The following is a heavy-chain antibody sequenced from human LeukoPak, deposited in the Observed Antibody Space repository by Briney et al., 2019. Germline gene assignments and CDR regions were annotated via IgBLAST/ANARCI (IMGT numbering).Heavy chain of an antibody. J-gene: IGHJ5*02. CDR2: TNPNSGGT. CDR1: GYTFTGYY. V-gene: IGHV1-2*02. D-gene: IGHD3-10*01. Sequence: ASVKVSCKASGYTFTGYYMHWVRQAPGQGPEWMGWTNPNSGGTNYAQKFQGRVTMTRDTSISTAYMELSRLRSDDTAVYYCARPLWFGELSGFDPWGQGTLVTVSS. CDR3: ARPLWFGELSGFDP.